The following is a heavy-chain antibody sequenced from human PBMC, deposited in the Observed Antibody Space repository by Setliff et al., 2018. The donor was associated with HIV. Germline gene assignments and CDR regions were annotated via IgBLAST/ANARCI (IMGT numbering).Heavy chain of an antibody. D-gene: IGHD1-26*01. Sequence: ASVKVSCKASGGTFSSQDINWVRQATGQGLEWMGWMNPNSGNTGYAPKFQGRVTMTRDTSINTAYMELRSLRSDDTAVYYCARLHRIVGATTPAFGIWGQGTMVTVSS. V-gene: IGHV1-8*01. CDR2: MNPNSGNT. CDR1: GGTFSSQD. J-gene: IGHJ3*02. CDR3: ARLHRIVGATTPAFGI.